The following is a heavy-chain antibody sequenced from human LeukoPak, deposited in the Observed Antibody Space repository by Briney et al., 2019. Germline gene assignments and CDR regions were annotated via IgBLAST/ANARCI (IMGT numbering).Heavy chain of an antibody. J-gene: IGHJ4*02. CDR2: IYYSGST. D-gene: IGHD4-17*01. V-gene: IGHV4-31*03. CDR3: ATYGDYRSFDY. CDR1: GFSISSGDYY. Sequence: SQTLSLTCTVSGFSISSGDYYWRWLRQHPGKGLEWIGYIYYSGSTHHNPSLKSRVTISVDTSKNQFSLKLNSVTAADTAVYYCATYGDYRSFDYWGQGTLVTVSS.